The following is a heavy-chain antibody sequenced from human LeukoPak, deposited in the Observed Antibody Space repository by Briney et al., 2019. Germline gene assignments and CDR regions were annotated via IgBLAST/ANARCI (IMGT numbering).Heavy chain of an antibody. CDR3: ARDGSWDYYGSGSYSTSDY. CDR1: GGSISSGSYY. CDR2: IYTSGST. D-gene: IGHD3-10*01. Sequence: TSETLSLTCTVSGGSISSGSYYWSWIRQPAGKGLEWIGRIYTSGSTNYNPSLKSRVTISVDTSKNQFSLKLSSVTAADTAVYYCARDGSWDYYGSGSYSTSDYWGQGTLVTVSS. J-gene: IGHJ4*02. V-gene: IGHV4-61*02.